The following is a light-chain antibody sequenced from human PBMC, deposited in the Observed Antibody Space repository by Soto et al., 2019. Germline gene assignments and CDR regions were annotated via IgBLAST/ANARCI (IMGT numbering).Light chain of an antibody. CDR2: GAS. CDR1: QSVSNNY. Sequence: EIVLKQSPGTLSLSPGERATLSCRASQSVSNNYLAWYQQKPGQAPRLLIYGASNRATGIPDRFSGSGSGTDFTLTISRLEPGDFAVYYCQQYVTSPPGTFGQGTKVDIK. J-gene: IGKJ1*01. V-gene: IGKV3-20*01. CDR3: QQYVTSPPGT.